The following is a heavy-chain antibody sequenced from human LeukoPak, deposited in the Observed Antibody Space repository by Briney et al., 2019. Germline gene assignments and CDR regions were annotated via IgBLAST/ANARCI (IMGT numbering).Heavy chain of an antibody. Sequence: ASVKVSCKASGYTFTSYGISWVRQAPGQGLEWMGWISAVNGNTNYAQNLQGRVTITTDTATSTAYMELRRLSSDDAAVYYCSRDTEGITIFGVVGGAFDYWGQGTLVTVSS. CDR2: ISAVNGNT. CDR3: SRDTEGITIFGVVGGAFDY. CDR1: GYTFTSYG. D-gene: IGHD3-3*01. J-gene: IGHJ4*02. V-gene: IGHV1-18*01.